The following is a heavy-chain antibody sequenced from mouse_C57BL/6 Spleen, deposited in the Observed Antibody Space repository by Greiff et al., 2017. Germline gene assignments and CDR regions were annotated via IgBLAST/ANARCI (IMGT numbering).Heavy chain of an antibody. CDR1: GYTFTSYG. CDR2: IYPRSGNT. CDR3: ASILNWGYAMDY. V-gene: IGHV1-81*01. J-gene: IGHJ4*01. D-gene: IGHD4-1*02. Sequence: QVQLQQSGAELARPGASVKLSCKASGYTFTSYGISWVKQRTGQGLEWIGEIYPRSGNTYYNEKFKGKATLTADKSSSTAYMELRSLTSEDSAFYFCASILNWGYAMDYWGQGTSVTVSS.